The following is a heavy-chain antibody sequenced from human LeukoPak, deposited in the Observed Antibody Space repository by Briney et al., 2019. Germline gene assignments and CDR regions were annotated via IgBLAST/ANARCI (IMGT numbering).Heavy chain of an antibody. J-gene: IGHJ4*02. CDR3: AKDEKPDGRWNIDH. Sequence: PGGSLRLSCAASGFTFSSYAMSWVRQAPGKGLEWVSAISGSGGSTYYADSVKGRFTISRDNSKNTVWLQMDSLRAEDMALYFCAKDEKPDGRWNIDHWGQGTLVTVSS. CDR1: GFTFSSYA. D-gene: IGHD1/OR15-1a*01. CDR2: ISGSGGST. V-gene: IGHV3-23*01.